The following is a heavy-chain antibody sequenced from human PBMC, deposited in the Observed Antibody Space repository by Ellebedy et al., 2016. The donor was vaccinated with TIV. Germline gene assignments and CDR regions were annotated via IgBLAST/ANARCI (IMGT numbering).Heavy chain of an antibody. CDR2: IHYSWNT. CDR1: GGSISRYY. V-gene: IGHV4-59*01. Sequence: SETLSLTCTVSGGSISRYYWSWIRQPPGKGLEWIGYIHYSWNTNYNPSLKSRVTISVDTSKNQLSLNLSSVTAADTAVYYCAREMRTYPGFDYWGQGALVTVSS. J-gene: IGHJ4*02. CDR3: AREMRTYPGFDY.